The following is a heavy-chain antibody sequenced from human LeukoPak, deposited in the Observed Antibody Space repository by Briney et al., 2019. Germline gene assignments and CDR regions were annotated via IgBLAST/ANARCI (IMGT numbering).Heavy chain of an antibody. Sequence: GGSLRLSCAASGFTFSDYYMSWIRQAPGKGLEWVSYISSSGSNKYYADSVKGRFTISRDNAKKSPYLQMSSLRAEDTAVYYCGRDGSGSPDYWGQGTLVTVSS. CDR3: GRDGSGSPDY. V-gene: IGHV3-11*01. J-gene: IGHJ4*02. CDR2: ISSSGSNK. CDR1: GFTFSDYY. D-gene: IGHD5-12*01.